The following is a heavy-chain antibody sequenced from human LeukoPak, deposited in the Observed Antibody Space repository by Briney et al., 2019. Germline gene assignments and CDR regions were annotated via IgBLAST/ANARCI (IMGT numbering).Heavy chain of an antibody. Sequence: GGSLRLPCAASGFTFSSYGMHWVRQAPGKGLEWVAFIRYDGSNKYYADSVKGRFTISRDNSKNTLYLQMNSLRAEDTAVYYCAKVVGDGYNKGDWGQGTLVTVSS. D-gene: IGHD5-24*01. CDR2: IRYDGSNK. CDR3: AKVVGDGYNKGD. V-gene: IGHV3-30*02. J-gene: IGHJ4*02. CDR1: GFTFSSYG.